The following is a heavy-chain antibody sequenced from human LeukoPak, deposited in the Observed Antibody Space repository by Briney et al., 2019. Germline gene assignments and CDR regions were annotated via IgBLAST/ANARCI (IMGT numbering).Heavy chain of an antibody. D-gene: IGHD2-2*02. CDR1: GGSFSGYY. CDR2: INHSGST. J-gene: IGHJ5*02. Sequence: SETLSLTCAVYGGSFSGYYWSWIRQPPGKGLEWIGEINHSGSTNYNPSLKSRVTISVDTSKNQFSLKLSSVTAADTAVYYCAPRDTFNWFDPWGQGTLVTVSS. CDR3: APRDTFNWFDP. V-gene: IGHV4-34*01.